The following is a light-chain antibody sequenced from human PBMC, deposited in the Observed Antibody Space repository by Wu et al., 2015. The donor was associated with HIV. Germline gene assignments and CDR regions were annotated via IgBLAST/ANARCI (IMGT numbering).Light chain of an antibody. CDR1: RTITNY. J-gene: IGKJ1*01. CDR2: AAS. CDR3: QQSYSTLWT. Sequence: DIQMTQSPSSLSASVGDRVTTTCRASRTITNYLNWYQQKPGKAPKLLIYAASSLQSGVPSRFSGSGSGTDFTLTISSLQPEDFATYYCQQSYSTLWTFGQGTKVEVK. V-gene: IGKV1-39*01.